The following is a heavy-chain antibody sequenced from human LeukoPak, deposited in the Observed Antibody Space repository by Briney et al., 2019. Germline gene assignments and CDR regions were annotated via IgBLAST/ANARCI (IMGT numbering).Heavy chain of an antibody. CDR2: ISWNSGSI. J-gene: IGHJ4*02. CDR1: GFTFDDYA. V-gene: IGHV3-9*01. CDR3: AKDQGYYGSGSPDY. D-gene: IGHD3-10*01. Sequence: PGRSLRLSCAASGFTFDDYAMHWVRQAPGKGLEWVSGISWNSGSIGYADSVKGRFTISRDNAKNSLYLQMNSLRAEDTALYYCAKDQGYYGSGSPDYWGQGTLVTVSS.